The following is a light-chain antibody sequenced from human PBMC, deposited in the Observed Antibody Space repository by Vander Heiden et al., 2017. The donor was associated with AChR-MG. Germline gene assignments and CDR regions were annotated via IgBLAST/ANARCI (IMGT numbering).Light chain of an antibody. J-gene: IGKJ5*01. CDR1: QSVSSW. CDR3: QQYSSFPVT. Sequence: DIHITQSPSTLSASVGDRVTITCRASQSVSSWLTWYQQKPGKAAKILIDKAASLETGVPSRFSGSGSGTKFTLTISSLQPEDFGAYYCQQYSSFPVTFGQGTRLDIK. CDR2: KAA. V-gene: IGKV1-5*03.